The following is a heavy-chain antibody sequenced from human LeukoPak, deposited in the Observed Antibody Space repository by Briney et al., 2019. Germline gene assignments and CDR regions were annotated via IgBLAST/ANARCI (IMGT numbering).Heavy chain of an antibody. V-gene: IGHV3-21*01. J-gene: IGHJ3*02. CDR2: ISSSSSYI. CDR3: AREVEGYCSGGSCLHAFDI. CDR1: GFTFSSYW. D-gene: IGHD2-15*01. Sequence: GGSLRLSCAASGFTFSSYWMHWVRQAPGKGLEWVSSISSSSSYIYYADSVKGRFTISRDNAKNSLYLQMNSLRAEDTAVYYCAREVEGYCSGGSCLHAFDIWGQGTMVTVSS.